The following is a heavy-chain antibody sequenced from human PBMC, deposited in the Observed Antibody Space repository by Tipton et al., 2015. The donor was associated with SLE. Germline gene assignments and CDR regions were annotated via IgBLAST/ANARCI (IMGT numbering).Heavy chain of an antibody. J-gene: IGHJ4*02. V-gene: IGHV4-34*01. CDR1: DGPFNGVY. CDR2: IDHSGSI. Sequence: TLSLTCAVYDGPFNGVYWTWIRQSPGKGLEWIGEIDHSGSINYNPSLESRVTISIDKSRNQFSLKLNSVTAADTAVYYCARAIGANYFHFWGQGILVTVSS. D-gene: IGHD3-16*01. CDR3: ARAIGANYFHF.